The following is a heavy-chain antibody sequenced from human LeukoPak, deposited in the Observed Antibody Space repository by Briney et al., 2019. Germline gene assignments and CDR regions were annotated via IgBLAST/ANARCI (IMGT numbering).Heavy chain of an antibody. CDR1: GFTFSSYA. CDR3: AKDPRTVSTDS. J-gene: IGHJ5*01. V-gene: IGHV3-23*01. CDR2: ISDSGGST. D-gene: IGHD4-4*01. Sequence: PGGSLRLSCAASGFTFSSYAMSWVRQAPGKGLEWVTAISDSGGSTYYADSVKGRFTISRDNSKNTVYLQMNSLRAGDTAVYYCAKDPRTVSTDSWGQGTLVTVSS.